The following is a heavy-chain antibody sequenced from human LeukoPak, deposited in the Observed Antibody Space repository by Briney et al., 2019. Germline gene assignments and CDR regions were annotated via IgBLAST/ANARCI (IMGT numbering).Heavy chain of an antibody. V-gene: IGHV4-59*08. D-gene: IGHD2-15*01. CDR1: GGSISSYY. Sequence: SETLSLTCTVSGGSISSYYWSWIRQPPGRGLEWIGYISYSGSTNYNPSLKSRVTISVDTSRNQFSLKLSSVTAADTAINYCARRYCSGGNCYSDYWGQGTLVTVSS. J-gene: IGHJ4*02. CDR2: ISYSGST. CDR3: ARRYCSGGNCYSDY.